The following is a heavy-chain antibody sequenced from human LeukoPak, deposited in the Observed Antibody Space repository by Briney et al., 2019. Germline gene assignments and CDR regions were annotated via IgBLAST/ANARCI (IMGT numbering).Heavy chain of an antibody. V-gene: IGHV1-8*03. J-gene: IGHJ6*03. CDR2: MNPNSGNT. D-gene: IGHD2-15*01. CDR1: GYTFTSYD. CDR3: ARGPGCSGGSCYYYYYMDV. Sequence: ASVKVSRKASGYTFTSYDINWVRQATGQGLEWMGWMNPNSGNTGYAQKFQGRVTITRNTSISTAYMELSSLRSEDTAVYYCARGPGCSGGSCYYYYYMDVWGKGTTVTVSS.